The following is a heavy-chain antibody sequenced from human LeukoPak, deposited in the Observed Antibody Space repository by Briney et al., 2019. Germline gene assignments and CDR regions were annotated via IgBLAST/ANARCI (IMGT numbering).Heavy chain of an antibody. Sequence: PGGSLRLSCAASGFTFSSYWMTCVRQAPGKGLEGGANIKQDGSDKHYVDSVKGRFTISRDNAKNSLFLQMDSLRDEDTAVYYCARERVCRSNSCYSTFDSWGQGTLVTVSS. D-gene: IGHD2-2*02. J-gene: IGHJ4*02. CDR3: ARERVCRSNSCYSTFDS. CDR1: GFTFSSYW. V-gene: IGHV3-7*04. CDR2: IKQDGSDK.